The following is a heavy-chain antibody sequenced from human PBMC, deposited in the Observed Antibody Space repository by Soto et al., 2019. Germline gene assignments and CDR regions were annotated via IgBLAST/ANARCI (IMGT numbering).Heavy chain of an antibody. CDR1: GGTVSSYT. J-gene: IGHJ6*02. D-gene: IGHD6-13*01. CDR3: ARGPGKAAGNYYYYGMDV. V-gene: IGHV1-69*02. CDR2: IIPILGIA. Sequence: QVQLVQSGAEVKKPGSSVKVSCKASGGTVSSYTISWVRQAPGQGLEWMGRIIPILGIANYAQKFQGRVTITADKSTSTAYMELSSLRSEDTAVYYCARGPGKAAGNYYYYGMDVWGQGTTVTVSS.